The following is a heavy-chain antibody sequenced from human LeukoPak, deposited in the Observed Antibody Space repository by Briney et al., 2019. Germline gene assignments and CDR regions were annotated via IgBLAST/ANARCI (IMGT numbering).Heavy chain of an antibody. J-gene: IGHJ4*02. Sequence: PSETLSLTCTVSGGSITGYYWNWIRQPAGQGLEWLGRVYSSGVGNYNPSLTSRVTMSVDTSKNQFSLKLNSLTAADTAVYYCAREEFLHEIDSSGYFVYWGQGTLVTVSS. CDR2: VYSSGVG. CDR1: GGSITGYY. D-gene: IGHD3-22*01. V-gene: IGHV4-4*07. CDR3: AREEFLHEIDSSGYFVY.